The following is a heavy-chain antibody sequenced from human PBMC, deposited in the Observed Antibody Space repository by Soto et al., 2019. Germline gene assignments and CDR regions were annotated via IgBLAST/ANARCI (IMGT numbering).Heavy chain of an antibody. D-gene: IGHD4-17*01. CDR2: IYSDGTT. V-gene: IGHV3-66*01. J-gene: IGHJ4*02. CDR3: ARAPTVTTNYDY. CDR1: GLTVNSNY. Sequence: GGSLRLSCAASGLTVNSNYMSWVRQAPGEGLEWVSIIYSDGTTRYVDSVKGRFTISRDIPKNTVYLQMNNLRVEDTAMYYCARAPTVTTNYDYWGQGTLVTVSS.